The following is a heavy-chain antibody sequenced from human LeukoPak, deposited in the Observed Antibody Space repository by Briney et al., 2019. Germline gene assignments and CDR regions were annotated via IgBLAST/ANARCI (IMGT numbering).Heavy chain of an antibody. J-gene: IGHJ4*02. CDR2: IYYSGST. CDR3: ARVVFTSLDYYDSSGYYSVDY. D-gene: IGHD3-22*01. CDR1: GGSISSGDYY. Sequence: SETLSLTCTVSGGSISSGDYYWSWIRQPPGKGLEWIGYIYYSGSTYYNPSPKSRVTISVDTSKNQFSLKLSSVTAADTAVYYCARVVFTSLDYYDSSGYYSVDYWGPGTLVTVSS. V-gene: IGHV4-30-4*01.